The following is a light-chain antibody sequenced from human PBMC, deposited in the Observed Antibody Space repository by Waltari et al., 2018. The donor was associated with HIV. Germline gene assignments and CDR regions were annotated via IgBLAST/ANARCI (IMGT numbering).Light chain of an antibody. CDR3: SSYTSSSTWV. V-gene: IGLV2-14*01. CDR1: SSDVGGYNY. J-gene: IGLJ3*02. CDR2: DVS. Sequence: QSALTQPASVSGSPGQSITISCTGTSSDVGGYNYVSWDQQQPGKAPKLMIYDVSKRPSGVSNRFSGSKSGNTASLTISGLQAEDEADYYCSSYTSSSTWVFGGGTKLTVL.